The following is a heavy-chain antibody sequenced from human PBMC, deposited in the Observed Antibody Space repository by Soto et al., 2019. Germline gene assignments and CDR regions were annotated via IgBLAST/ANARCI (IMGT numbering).Heavy chain of an antibody. D-gene: IGHD2-21*01. J-gene: IGHJ5*02. Sequence: QVQLQESGPGLVRPSETLSLTCTVSGGSISRYFWSWIRQSPGKGLEWIGYIFYTGSTTYNSSLKSRVTISIDTSKNQFSLKLSSLTAADTAVYYCAHFSDLEWFDPWGQGTLVTVSS. CDR1: GGSISRYF. CDR2: IFYTGST. V-gene: IGHV4-59*01. CDR3: AHFSDLEWFDP.